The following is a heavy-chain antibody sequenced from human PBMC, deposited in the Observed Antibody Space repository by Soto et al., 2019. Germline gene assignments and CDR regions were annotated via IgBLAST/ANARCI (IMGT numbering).Heavy chain of an antibody. Sequence: EVQLVESGGGLVQPGGSLRLSCAASGFTLSSYDIHWVRQATGEGLAWVSGIGSGGDTHYADSVKGRFIISREDGKNSLYLQMNHLRVGVTAVYYCTRKTRPTGMEVWGRGAAVTVSS. J-gene: IGHJ6*02. CDR3: TRKTRPTGMEV. CDR2: IGSGGDT. D-gene: IGHD3-9*01. V-gene: IGHV3-13*01. CDR1: GFTLSSYD.